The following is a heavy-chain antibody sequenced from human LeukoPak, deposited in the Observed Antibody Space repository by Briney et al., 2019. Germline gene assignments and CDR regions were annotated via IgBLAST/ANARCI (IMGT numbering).Heavy chain of an antibody. J-gene: IGHJ4*02. CDR1: GFTFSSYG. V-gene: IGHV3-30*18. CDR2: ISFDGSRR. CDR3: AKEGTDYGDYPYFFDY. D-gene: IGHD4-17*01. Sequence: PGGSLRLSCAASGFTFSSYGMHWVRQAPGKGLEWVAIISFDGSRRFYADSVRGRLTVSRDNSKNTLFLQMDSLSADDTGVYYCAKEGTDYGDYPYFFDYWGQGTLVTVSS.